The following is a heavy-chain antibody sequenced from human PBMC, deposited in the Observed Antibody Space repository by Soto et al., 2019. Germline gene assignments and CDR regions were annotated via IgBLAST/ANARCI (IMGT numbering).Heavy chain of an antibody. V-gene: IGHV3-23*01. CDR2: ISGGGGDT. Sequence: CAASGFSYNSYALSWVRQAPGKGLEWVSPISGGGGDTSYADSVRGRFTISRDNSKNTLYLLMNSLRADDAAVYYCVRSFTWYSEADYWGQGTLVTVSS. CDR3: VRSFTWYSEADY. D-gene: IGHD6-13*01. CDR1: GFSYNSYA. J-gene: IGHJ4*02.